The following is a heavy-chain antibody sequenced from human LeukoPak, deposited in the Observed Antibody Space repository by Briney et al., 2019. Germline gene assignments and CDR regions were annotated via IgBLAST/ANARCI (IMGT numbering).Heavy chain of an antibody. D-gene: IGHD5-18*01. CDR3: ARAEQLWSNWYFDL. CDR2: IYTSGST. CDR1: GGSISSYY. J-gene: IGHJ2*01. Sequence: SETLSLTCTVSGGSISSYYWSWIRQPAGKGLEWIGRIYTSGSTNYNPSLKSRVTISVDTSKNQFSLKLSSVTAADTAVYYCARAEQLWSNWYFDLWGRGTLVTVSS. V-gene: IGHV4-4*07.